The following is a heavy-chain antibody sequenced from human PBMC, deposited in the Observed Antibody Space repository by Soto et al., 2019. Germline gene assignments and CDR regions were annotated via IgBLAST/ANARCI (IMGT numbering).Heavy chain of an antibody. D-gene: IGHD3-9*01. Sequence: EVQLVESGGGLVKPGGSLRLSCAASGFTFSSYSMNWVRQAPGKGLEWVSSISSSSSYIYYADSVKGRFTISRDNAKNSLHLQMNSLRAEDTAVYYCARDLCILTGYIYYFDYWGQGTLVTVSS. CDR1: GFTFSSYS. CDR3: ARDLCILTGYIYYFDY. CDR2: ISSSSSYI. J-gene: IGHJ4*02. V-gene: IGHV3-21*01.